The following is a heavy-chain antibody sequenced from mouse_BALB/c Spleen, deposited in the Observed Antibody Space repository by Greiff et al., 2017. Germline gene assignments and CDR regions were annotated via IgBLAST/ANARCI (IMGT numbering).Heavy chain of an antibody. CDR2: INPNNGGT. Sequence: EVQLQQSGPELVKPGASVKIPCKASGYTFTDYNMDWVKQSHGKSLEWIGDINPNNGGTIYNQKFKGKATLTVDKSSSTAYMELRSLTSEDTAVYYCARWGGTRFAYWGQGTLVTVSA. J-gene: IGHJ3*01. CDR1: GYTFTDYN. CDR3: ARWGGTRFAY. V-gene: IGHV1-18*01. D-gene: IGHD4-1*01.